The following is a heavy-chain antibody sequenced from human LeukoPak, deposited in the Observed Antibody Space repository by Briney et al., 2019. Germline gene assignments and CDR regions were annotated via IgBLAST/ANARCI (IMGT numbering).Heavy chain of an antibody. V-gene: IGHV1-69*04. Sequence: GASVKVSCKASGGTFSSYAISWVRQAPGQGLEWMGRIIPILGIANYAQKFQGRVTITADKSTSTAYMELSSLRSEDTAVCYCARSSGVTTENEFDYWGQGTLVTVSS. CDR2: IIPILGIA. CDR1: GGTFSSYA. D-gene: IGHD4-17*01. J-gene: IGHJ4*02. CDR3: ARSSGVTTENEFDY.